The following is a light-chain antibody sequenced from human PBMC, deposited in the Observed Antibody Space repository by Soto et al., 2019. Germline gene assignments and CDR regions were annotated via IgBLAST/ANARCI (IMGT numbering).Light chain of an antibody. J-gene: IGKJ1*01. CDR1: QSVSSTY. CDR2: GAS. CDR3: QPCGSSRGT. Sequence: EIVLTQSPGTLSLSPGERATLSCRASQSVSSTYLAWYQQKPGQAPRLLVYGASSRATGIPDRFSGSGSGTDFTLTISRLEPEDFAVYYCQPCGSSRGTFGQGTKVEIK. V-gene: IGKV3-20*01.